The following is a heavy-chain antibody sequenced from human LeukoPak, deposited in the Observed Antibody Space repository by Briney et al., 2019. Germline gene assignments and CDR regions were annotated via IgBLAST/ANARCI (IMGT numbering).Heavy chain of an antibody. Sequence: GGSLRLSCATSGFTFSGSAMHWVRQASGKGLEWVGRIRSKASSYATAYAASVKGRFTISRDDSKNTAYLQMNSLKTEDTAVYYCTVNYCSGATCYMYWGQGTLVTVSS. J-gene: IGHJ4*02. CDR1: GFTFSGSA. D-gene: IGHD2-15*01. CDR2: IRSKASSYAT. V-gene: IGHV3-73*01. CDR3: TVNYCSGATCYMY.